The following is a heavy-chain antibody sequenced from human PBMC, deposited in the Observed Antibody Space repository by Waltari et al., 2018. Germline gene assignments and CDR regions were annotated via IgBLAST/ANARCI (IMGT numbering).Heavy chain of an antibody. CDR1: GDSISNSNW. J-gene: IGHJ4*02. CDR2: IYHYGIA. CDR3: ASGGQYSGYESRPFDY. V-gene: IGHV4-4*02. D-gene: IGHD5-12*01. Sequence: QVQLQESGPGLVKPSGTLSLTCTVSGDSISNSNWWSWVRQPPGKGLEWIGEIYHYGIANYNPSLSSRVTISVDTSKNQFSLKLSSVTAADTAVYYCASGGQYSGYESRPFDYWGQGTLVTVSS.